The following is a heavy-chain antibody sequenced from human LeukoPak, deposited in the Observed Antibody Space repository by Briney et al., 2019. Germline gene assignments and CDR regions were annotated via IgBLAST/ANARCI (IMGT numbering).Heavy chain of an antibody. CDR2: IRYDGSNK. CDR1: GFTFSSYG. V-gene: IGHV3-30*02. J-gene: IGHJ4*02. CDR3: ARGTLNIPGEHGAFDY. D-gene: IGHD1-14*01. Sequence: GGSLRLSCAASGFTFSSYGMHWVRQAPGKGLEWVAFIRYDGSNKYYADSVKGRFTISRDNAKNSLYLQMSSLRTEDTAVYYCARGTLNIPGEHGAFDYWGQGTLVTVSS.